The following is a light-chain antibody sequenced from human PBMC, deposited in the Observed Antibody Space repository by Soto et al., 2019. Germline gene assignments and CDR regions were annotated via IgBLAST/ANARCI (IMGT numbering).Light chain of an antibody. V-gene: IGKV3-20*01. CDR1: QSVSNSY. CDR2: GAS. Sequence: EIVLTQSPGTLSLSPGERATLSCRASQSVSNSYLAWYQHKPSQAPRLLIYGASSRVTGIADRFSGSGSGTDFTLTITRLEPEDFAVYYCQQYGSSPGWTFGQGTKVDIK. J-gene: IGKJ1*01. CDR3: QQYGSSPGWT.